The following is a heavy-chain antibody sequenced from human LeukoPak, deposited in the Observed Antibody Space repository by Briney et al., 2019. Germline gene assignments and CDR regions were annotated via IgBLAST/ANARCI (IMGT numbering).Heavy chain of an antibody. D-gene: IGHD6-19*01. J-gene: IGHJ6*02. CDR3: ARDSSGWVNYYYGMDV. Sequence: PGGSLRLSCAASGFTFSSYAMHWVRQAPGKGLEWVAVISYDGSNKYYADSVKGRFTISRDNSKNTLYLQMNSLRAEDMAVYYCARDSSGWVNYYYGMDVWGQGTTVTVSS. CDR2: ISYDGSNK. CDR1: GFTFSSYA. V-gene: IGHV3-30-3*01.